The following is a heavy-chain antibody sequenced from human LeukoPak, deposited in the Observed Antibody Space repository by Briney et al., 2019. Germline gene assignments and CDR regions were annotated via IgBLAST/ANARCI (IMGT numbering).Heavy chain of an antibody. J-gene: IGHJ4*02. CDR3: ARGDGRDGYKGKLDY. CDR2: INHSGST. CDR1: SGSSRGYY. Sequence: SETRSLTWAVYSGSSRGYYWSWIRQPPGKGLEWMGEINHSGSTSHNPSLKSRVTISVDTSKNQFSLKLTSVTAADTALYYCARGDGRDGYKGKLDYWGQGTLVTVSS. V-gene: IGHV4-34*01. D-gene: IGHD5-24*01.